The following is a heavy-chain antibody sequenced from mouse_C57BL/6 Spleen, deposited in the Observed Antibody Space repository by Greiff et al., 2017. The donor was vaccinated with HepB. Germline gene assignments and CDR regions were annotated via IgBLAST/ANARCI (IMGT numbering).Heavy chain of an antibody. CDR1: GYTFTSYW. J-gene: IGHJ4*01. Sequence: QVQLQQPGAELVKPGASVKLSCKASGYTFTSYWMQWVKQRPGQGLEWIGEIDPSDSYTNYNQKFKGKATLTVDTSSSTAYMQLSSLTSEDSAVYYCARSHGYDALYAMDYWGQGTSVTVSS. V-gene: IGHV1-50*01. D-gene: IGHD2-2*01. CDR2: IDPSDSYT. CDR3: ARSHGYDALYAMDY.